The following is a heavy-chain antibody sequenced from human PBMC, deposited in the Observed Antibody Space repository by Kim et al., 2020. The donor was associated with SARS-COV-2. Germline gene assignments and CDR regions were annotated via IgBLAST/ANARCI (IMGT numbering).Heavy chain of an antibody. J-gene: IGHJ4*02. CDR2: MNPNSGNT. Sequence: ASVKVSCKTSGYTFTTYDINWVRQATGQGLEWMGWMNPNSGNTGYAQKFQGRVTMTRNTSITTAYMELNSLRSEDTAVYYCARGMKTDSSGYFPWGQGTLVTVSS. CDR1: GYTFTTYD. CDR3: ARGMKTDSSGYFP. D-gene: IGHD3-22*01. V-gene: IGHV1-8*01.